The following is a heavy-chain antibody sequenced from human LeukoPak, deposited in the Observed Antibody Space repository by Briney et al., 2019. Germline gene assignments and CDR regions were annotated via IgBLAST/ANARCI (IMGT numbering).Heavy chain of an antibody. D-gene: IGHD3-22*01. CDR1: GFAFSSYG. CDR2: TRYDGSNK. Sequence: GGTLRLSCAASGFAFSSYGMHWVRQAPGKGLEWVAVTRYDGSNKYYADSVKGRFTVSRDNSKNTLYLQMNSLRAEDTAVYYCAKEEGYYYDSGGYYVEYFQHWGQGTLVTVSS. V-gene: IGHV3-30*02. J-gene: IGHJ1*01. CDR3: AKEEGYYYDSGGYYVEYFQH.